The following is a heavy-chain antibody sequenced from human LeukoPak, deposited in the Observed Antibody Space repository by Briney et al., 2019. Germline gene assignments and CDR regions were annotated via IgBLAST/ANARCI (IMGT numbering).Heavy chain of an antibody. V-gene: IGHV4-59*01. CDR1: GGSISSYY. J-gene: IGHJ5*02. CDR3: ARGSERFGTVFAQPGDWFDP. D-gene: IGHD3-3*01. Sequence: PSETLSLTCTVSGGSISSYYWSWIRQPPGKGLEWIGYIYYSGSTNYNPSLKSRVTISVDTSKNQFSLKLSSVTAADTAVYYCARGSERFGTVFAQPGDWFDPWGQGTLVTVSS. CDR2: IYYSGST.